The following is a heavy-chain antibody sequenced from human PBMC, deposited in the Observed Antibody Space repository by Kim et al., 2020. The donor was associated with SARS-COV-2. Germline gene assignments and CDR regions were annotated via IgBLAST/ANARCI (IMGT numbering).Heavy chain of an antibody. D-gene: IGHD6-19*01. CDR2: IYYSGST. V-gene: IGHV4-59*08. CDR1: GGSISSYY. J-gene: IGHJ4*02. CDR3: ARYSGWMSGFDY. Sequence: SETLSLTCTVSGGSISSYYWSWIRQPPGKGLEWIGYIYYSGSTNYNPSLKSRVTISLDTSKNQFSLKLSSVTAADTAVYYCARYSGWMSGFDYWGQGTLVTVSS.